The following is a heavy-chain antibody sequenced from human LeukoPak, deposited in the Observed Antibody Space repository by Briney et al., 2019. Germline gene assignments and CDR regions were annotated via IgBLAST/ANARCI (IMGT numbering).Heavy chain of an antibody. J-gene: IGHJ4*02. V-gene: IGHV3-23*01. CDR2: ISDSGVST. CDR3: AKTNYDILTGCPT. CDR1: GFTFSSNN. Sequence: PGGSLRLSCAASGFTFSSNNMNWVRQAPGKGLEWVSGISDSGVSTYYADSVKGRFTISRDNSKNTLYLQMNSLRAEDTAVYYCAKTNYDILTGCPTWGQGTLVTASS. D-gene: IGHD3-9*01.